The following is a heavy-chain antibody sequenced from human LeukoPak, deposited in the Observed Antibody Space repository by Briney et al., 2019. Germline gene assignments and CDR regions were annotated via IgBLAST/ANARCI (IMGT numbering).Heavy chain of an antibody. D-gene: IGHD3-3*01. J-gene: IGHJ4*02. V-gene: IGHV3-30-3*01. Sequence: GGSLRLSCAASGFTFSSYAMHWVRQAPVKGLEWVAVISYDGSNKYYADSVKGRFTISRDNSKNTLYLQMNSLRAEDTAVYYCARGYYDFWSGYYFDYWGQGTLVTVSS. CDR2: ISYDGSNK. CDR3: ARGYYDFWSGYYFDY. CDR1: GFTFSSYA.